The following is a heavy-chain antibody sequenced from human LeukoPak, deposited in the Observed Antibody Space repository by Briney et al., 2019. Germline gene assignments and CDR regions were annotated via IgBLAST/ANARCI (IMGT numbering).Heavy chain of an antibody. D-gene: IGHD5-24*01. J-gene: IGHJ4*02. CDR1: GFTLTNYA. CDR3: ARQNTPHGNFDY. CDR2: LGTGGDT. V-gene: IGHV3-13*01. Sequence: GGSLRLSCAASGFTLTNYAMHWVRQRAGEGVEWVSALGTGGDTFYPGSVKGRFTISRDNAKKSLFLQMNSLRAEDTAIYYCARQNTPHGNFDYWGQGTLVTVSS.